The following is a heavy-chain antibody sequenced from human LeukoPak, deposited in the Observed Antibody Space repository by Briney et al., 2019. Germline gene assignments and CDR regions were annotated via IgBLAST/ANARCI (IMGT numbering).Heavy chain of an antibody. CDR2: IYYSGST. J-gene: IGHJ4*02. D-gene: IGHD3-3*01. Sequence: SETLSLTCTVSGGSISSYYWSWIRQPPGKGLEWIGYIYYSGSTNYNPSLKSRVTISVDTSKNQFSLKLSSVTAADTAVYYCARGHYDFWSGYHYGGDYFDYWGQGTLVTVSS. CDR1: GGSISSYY. CDR3: ARGHYDFWSGYHYGGDYFDY. V-gene: IGHV4-59*01.